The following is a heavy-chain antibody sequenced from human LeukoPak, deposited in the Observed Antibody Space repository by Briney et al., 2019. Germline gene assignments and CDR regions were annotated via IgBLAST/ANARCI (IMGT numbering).Heavy chain of an antibody. V-gene: IGHV1-69*04. Sequence: SVKVSCKASGGTFSSYAFNWVRQAPGQGLEWVGRIIPLLGVTNHVQKLQGRVTVTADPATNTAYMELSSLIPDDTAVYYCARARTMITFGGVRHAFDIWGQGTLVTVSS. CDR2: IIPLLGVT. CDR3: ARARTMITFGGVRHAFDI. J-gene: IGHJ3*02. CDR1: GGTFSSYA. D-gene: IGHD3-16*01.